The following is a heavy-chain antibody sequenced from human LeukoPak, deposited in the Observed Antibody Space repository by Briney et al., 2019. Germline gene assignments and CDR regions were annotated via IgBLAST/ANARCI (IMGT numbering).Heavy chain of an antibody. CDR3: AREHLFSGSENYVLHNWFDP. CDR1: GYTFTSYY. J-gene: IGHJ5*02. V-gene: IGHV1-46*01. Sequence: ASVKVSCKASGYTFTSYYMHWVRQAPGQGLEWMGIINPSGGSTSYAQKFQGRVTMTRDTSIRTAYMELSSLRSDDTAVYYCAREHLFSGSENYVLHNWFDPWGQGTLVTVSS. CDR2: INPSGGST. D-gene: IGHD3-10*01.